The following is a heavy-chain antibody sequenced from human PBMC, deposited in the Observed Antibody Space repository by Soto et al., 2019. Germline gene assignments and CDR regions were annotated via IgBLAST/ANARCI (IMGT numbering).Heavy chain of an antibody. J-gene: IGHJ4*02. CDR3: AKRPASIITFDY. Sequence: GGALRLSCAASGFTFSNYAMSGVRQAPGKGLEWVSTISGNGGSTYYADSVKGRFTISRDNSKNMLFLQINSLRDDDSAVYYCAKRPASIITFDYWGQGT. CDR2: ISGNGGST. V-gene: IGHV3-23*01. CDR1: GFTFSNYA. D-gene: IGHD2-2*01.